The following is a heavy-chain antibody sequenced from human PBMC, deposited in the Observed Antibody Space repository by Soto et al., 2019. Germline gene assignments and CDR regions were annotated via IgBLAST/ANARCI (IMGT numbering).Heavy chain of an antibody. V-gene: IGHV4-30-4*01. CDR2: IYYSGST. Sequence: SETLSLTCTVSGGSISSGDYYWSWIRQPPGKGLEWIGYIYYSGSTYYNPSLKSRVTISVDTSKNQFSLKLSSVTAADTAVYYCARDQYYYGWGSYYTFGLFDPWGQGTLVTVSS. D-gene: IGHD3-10*01. CDR3: ARDQYYYGWGSYYTFGLFDP. J-gene: IGHJ5*02. CDR1: GGSISSGDYY.